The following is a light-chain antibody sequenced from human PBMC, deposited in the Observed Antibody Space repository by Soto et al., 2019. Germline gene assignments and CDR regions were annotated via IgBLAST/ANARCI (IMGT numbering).Light chain of an antibody. CDR3: SSYTRIITNV. CDR1: SSDVGGYNS. J-gene: IGLJ1*01. Sequence: QSALTQPASVSGSPGQSITISCTGTSSDVGGYNSVSWYQHHPGKAPKLILYAVGDRPSGVSYRFSGSKSGNTASLTISGLQAPEEAVYFCSSYTRIITNVFGSGTKLTLL. V-gene: IGLV2-14*03. CDR2: AVG.